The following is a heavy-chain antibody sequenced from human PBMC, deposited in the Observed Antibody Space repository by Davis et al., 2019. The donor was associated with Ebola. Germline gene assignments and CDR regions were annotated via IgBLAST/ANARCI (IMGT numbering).Heavy chain of an antibody. CDR3: ARARGIVVVTAPHWWFDP. J-gene: IGHJ5*02. Sequence: GSLRLSCTVSGGSISSYYWSWIRQPPGKGLEWIGYIYYSGSTNYNPSLKSRVTISVDTSKNQFSLKLSSVTAADTAVYYCARARGIVVVTAPHWWFDPWGQGTLVTVSS. CDR1: GGSISSYY. V-gene: IGHV4-59*01. D-gene: IGHD2-21*02. CDR2: IYYSGST.